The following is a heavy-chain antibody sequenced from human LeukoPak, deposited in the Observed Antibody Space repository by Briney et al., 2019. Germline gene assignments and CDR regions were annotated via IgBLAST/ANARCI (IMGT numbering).Heavy chain of an antibody. Sequence: GGSLRLSCVASGITFSGYDMHWDRQAPGKGLEWVTFIRYDGSDKSYADSVKGRFTISRDNSKNIMYLQMRSLRTEDTAVYDPAYNRPPHASTSRKFFDYWGQGTLVTVSS. D-gene: IGHD3-16*01. CDR1: GITFSGYD. J-gene: IGHJ4*02. CDR3: AYNRPPHASTSRKFFDY. CDR2: IRYDGSDK. V-gene: IGHV3-30*02.